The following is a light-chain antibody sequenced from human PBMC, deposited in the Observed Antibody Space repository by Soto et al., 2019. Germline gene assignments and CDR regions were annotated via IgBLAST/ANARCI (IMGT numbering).Light chain of an antibody. J-gene: IGKJ1*01. CDR2: DAS. V-gene: IGKV1-5*01. CDR1: QSISSW. CDR3: QQYNSYSAT. Sequence: DIQMTQSPSTLSASVGDRVTITCRASQSISSWLAWYQQKPGKAPKLLIYDASSLESGVPSRFSGSGSGTEFTPTISSLQPDDFATDYCQQYNSYSATCGQGTKVEIK.